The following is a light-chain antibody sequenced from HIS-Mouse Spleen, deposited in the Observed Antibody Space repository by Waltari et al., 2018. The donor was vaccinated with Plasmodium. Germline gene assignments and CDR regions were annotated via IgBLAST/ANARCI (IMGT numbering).Light chain of an antibody. CDR2: EGS. V-gene: IGLV2-23*01. CDR3: CSYAGSSTYV. Sequence: QSALTQPASVSGSPGQSITISCTGTSSDVGSSNLVPWYQQHQGKAPKLMIYEGSKRPSGVSNRFSGSKSGNTASLTISGLQAEDEADYYCCSYAGSSTYVFGTGTKVTVL. J-gene: IGLJ1*01. CDR1: SSDVGSSNL.